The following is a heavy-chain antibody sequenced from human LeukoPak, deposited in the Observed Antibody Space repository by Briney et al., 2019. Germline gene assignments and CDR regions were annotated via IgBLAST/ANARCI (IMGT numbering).Heavy chain of an antibody. V-gene: IGHV4-30-4*08. D-gene: IGHD3-3*01. CDR3: ARDTGNYDFWSGSRDDAFDI. Sequence: SQTLSLTXTVSGGSISSGDYYWSCIRQPPGKGLEWIGYIYYSGSTYYNPSLKSRVTISVNTSKNQFSLKLSSVTAADTAVYYCARDTGNYDFWSGSRDDAFDIWGQGTMVTVSS. CDR2: IYYSGST. CDR1: GGSISSGDYY. J-gene: IGHJ3*02.